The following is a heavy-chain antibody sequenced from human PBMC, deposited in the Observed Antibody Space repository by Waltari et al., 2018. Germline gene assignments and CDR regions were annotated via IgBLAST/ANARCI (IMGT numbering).Heavy chain of an antibody. CDR1: GGSFSGYY. V-gene: IGHV4-34*01. D-gene: IGHD3-3*01. CDR2: INHSGST. Sequence: QVQLQQWGAGLLKPSETLSLTCAVYGGSFSGYYWSWIRQPPGKGLEWIGEINHSGSTNYNPSLKSRVTISVDTSKNQFSLKLSSVTAADTAVYYCARGATYYDFWSGYPSFDYWGQGTLVTVSS. J-gene: IGHJ4*02. CDR3: ARGATYYDFWSGYPSFDY.